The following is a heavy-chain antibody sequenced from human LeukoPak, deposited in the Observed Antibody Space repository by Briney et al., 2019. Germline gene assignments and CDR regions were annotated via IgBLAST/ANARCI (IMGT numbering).Heavy chain of an antibody. J-gene: IGHJ5*02. CDR2: IYYSGST. V-gene: IGHV4-59*01. Sequence: PSETLSLTCTVSGGSISSYYWSWIRQPPGKGLEGIGYIYYSGSTNYNPSLKSRVTISVDTSKNQFSLKLSSVTAADTAVYYCARVGGYSNWFDPWGQGTLVTVSS. D-gene: IGHD5-12*01. CDR1: GGSISSYY. CDR3: ARVGGYSNWFDP.